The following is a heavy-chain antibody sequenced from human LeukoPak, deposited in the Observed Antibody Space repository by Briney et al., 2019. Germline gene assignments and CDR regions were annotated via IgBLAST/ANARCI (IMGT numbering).Heavy chain of an antibody. Sequence: PPGGSLRLSCAASGFTFSGSTMSWVRQAPGKGLEWVSGISGSGATTPHADSVKGRFTISRDNSKNTLYLQMNSLRAEDTVVYYCAKDRGIGVVPTLFDYWGQGTLVTVSS. J-gene: IGHJ4*02. D-gene: IGHD2-2*01. CDR2: ISGSGATT. CDR1: GFTFSGST. V-gene: IGHV3-23*01. CDR3: AKDRGIGVVPTLFDY.